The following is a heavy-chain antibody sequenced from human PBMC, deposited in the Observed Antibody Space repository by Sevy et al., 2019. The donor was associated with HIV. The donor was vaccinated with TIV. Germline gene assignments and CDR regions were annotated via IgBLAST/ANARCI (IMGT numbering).Heavy chain of an antibody. Sequence: GGSLRLSCTTSGFTFSYSGMHWVRQAPGKGLEWVTFIQYDGRNTHYADSVKGPFTISRDNSKNMLYLQMNSLRGDDTAVYYCAKNTAAVGTGGFDYWGQGALVTVSS. CDR3: AKNTAAVGTGGFDY. D-gene: IGHD6-13*01. CDR2: IQYDGRNT. J-gene: IGHJ4*02. V-gene: IGHV3-30*02. CDR1: GFTFSYSG.